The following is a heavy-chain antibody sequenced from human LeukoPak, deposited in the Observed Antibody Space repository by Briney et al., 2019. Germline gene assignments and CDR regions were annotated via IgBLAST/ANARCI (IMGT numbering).Heavy chain of an antibody. CDR2: IYSGGGT. CDR3: ARAGGLRIAVAPIDR. D-gene: IGHD6-19*01. V-gene: IGHV3-53*01. Sequence: GGSLRLSCAASGFTVSSNYMSWVRQAPGKGLEWVSVIYSGGGTFCADSVKGRFTISRDNSKNTLYLQMNSLRAEDTAVYYCARAGGLRIAVAPIDRWGQGTLVTVSS. CDR1: GFTVSSNY. J-gene: IGHJ5*02.